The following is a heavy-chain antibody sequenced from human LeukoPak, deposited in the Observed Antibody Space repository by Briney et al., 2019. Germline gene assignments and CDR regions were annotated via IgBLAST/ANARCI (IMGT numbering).Heavy chain of an antibody. J-gene: IGHJ4*02. CDR3: ARDLSNYFLHYIDF. V-gene: IGHV3-21*01. CDR2: ITSTSRDK. Sequence: GGSLRLSCVTSGFSFSDYNMNWVRQAPERGLEWVSSITSTSRDKSYADSVRGRFTISRDNAKNSLFLQMDTLGAEDTAVYYCARDLSNYFLHYIDFWGQGTLVTVSS. D-gene: IGHD4-11*01. CDR1: GFSFSDYN.